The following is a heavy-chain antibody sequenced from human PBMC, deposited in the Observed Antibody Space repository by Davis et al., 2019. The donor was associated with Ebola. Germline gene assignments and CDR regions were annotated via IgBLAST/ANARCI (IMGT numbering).Heavy chain of an antibody. CDR1: GGSISNYY. V-gene: IGHV4-59*12. CDR2: IYYSGST. Sequence: MPSETLSLTCTVSGGSISNYYWSWIRQPPGKGLEWIGYIYYSGSTNYNPSLKSRVTISVDTSKNQFSLKLSSVTAADTAVYYCAKDSSGWALWGQGTLVTVSS. D-gene: IGHD6-19*01. J-gene: IGHJ4*02. CDR3: AKDSSGWAL.